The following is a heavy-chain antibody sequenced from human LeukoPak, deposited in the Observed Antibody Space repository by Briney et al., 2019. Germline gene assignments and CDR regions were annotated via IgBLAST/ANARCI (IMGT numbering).Heavy chain of an antibody. D-gene: IGHD2-21*01. J-gene: IGHJ2*01. Sequence: PGGSLRLSCAASGFTFSSYAMSWVRQAPGKGLEWVSAISGGGGSTYYADSVKGRFIISRDNSKNTLSLRMNSLRAEDTAVYYCAKTGRSHGDYWYFDLWGRGTLVTVSS. V-gene: IGHV3-23*01. CDR3: AKTGRSHGDYWYFDL. CDR2: ISGGGGST. CDR1: GFTFSSYA.